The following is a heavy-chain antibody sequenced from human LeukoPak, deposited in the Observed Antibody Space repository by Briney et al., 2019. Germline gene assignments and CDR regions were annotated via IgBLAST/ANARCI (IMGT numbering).Heavy chain of an antibody. CDR1: GGSVSSGRYY. CDR2: IYHSGST. Sequence: PSETLSLTCTVSGGSVSSGRYYWSWIRQPPGKGLEWIGYIYHSGSTYYNPSLKSRVTISVDTSKNQFSLKLSSVTAADTAVYYCARDLGPNRDLPFDCWGQGTLVTVSS. CDR3: ARDLGPNRDLPFDC. V-gene: IGHV4-61*01. D-gene: IGHD3-10*01. J-gene: IGHJ4*02.